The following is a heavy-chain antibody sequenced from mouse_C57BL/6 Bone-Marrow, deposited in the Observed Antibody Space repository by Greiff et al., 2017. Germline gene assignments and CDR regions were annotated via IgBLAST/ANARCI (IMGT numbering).Heavy chain of an antibody. J-gene: IGHJ3*01. D-gene: IGHD1-1*01. CDR2: IDPSDSYT. V-gene: IGHV1-69*01. CDR1: GYTFTSYW. CDR3: ARDRDYGSWFAY. Sequence: VQLQQPGAELVMPGASVKLSCKASGYTFTSYWMHWVKQRPGQGLEWIGEIDPSDSYTNYNQKFKGKSPLTVDKSSSTAYMQLSSLTSEDSAVYYCARDRDYGSWFAYWGQGTLVTVSA.